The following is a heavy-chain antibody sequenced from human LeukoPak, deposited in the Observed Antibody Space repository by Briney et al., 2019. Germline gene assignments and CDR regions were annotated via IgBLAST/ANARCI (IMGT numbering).Heavy chain of an antibody. CDR2: MHTSGNT. J-gene: IGHJ2*01. CDR1: GGSMSSNY. Sequence: PSETLSLTCTVSGGSMSSNYWSWIRQPAGEGLEWIGRMHTSGNTNYNPSLKSRVTMSLDTSKNQVSLKLRSVTAADTAVYYCARFHVHGYNSGLDLWGRGTLVTVSS. V-gene: IGHV4-4*07. D-gene: IGHD5-18*01. CDR3: ARFHVHGYNSGLDL.